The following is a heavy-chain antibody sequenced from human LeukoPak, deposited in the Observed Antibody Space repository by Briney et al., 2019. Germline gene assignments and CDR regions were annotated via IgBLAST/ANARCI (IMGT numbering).Heavy chain of an antibody. V-gene: IGHV3-74*01. CDR2: IYIDGSST. CDR3: ARGASARQDY. Sequence: GGSLRLSCAASGFTFSTYWMHWVRQAPGKGLVWVSRIYIDGSSTNYADSVKGRFTISRDNAKNTLYLQMNSLRAEDTAVYYCARGASARQDYWGQGTLVTVSS. D-gene: IGHD2-2*01. J-gene: IGHJ4*02. CDR1: GFTFSTYW.